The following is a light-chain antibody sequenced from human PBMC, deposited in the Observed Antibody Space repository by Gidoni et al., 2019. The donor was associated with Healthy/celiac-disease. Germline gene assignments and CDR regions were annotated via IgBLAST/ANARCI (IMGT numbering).Light chain of an antibody. CDR1: SSDVGGYNY. V-gene: IGLV2-14*01. CDR3: SSYTSSSTWV. J-gene: IGLJ3*02. CDR2: EVS. Sequence: QSALTQPASVSVSPGQSITISCTGTSSDVGGYNYVSWYQQQPGKAPNLMIYEVSNRPSGVSNRFSGSKSGNTASLTISGLQAEDEADYYCSSYTSSSTWVFGGGTKVTVL.